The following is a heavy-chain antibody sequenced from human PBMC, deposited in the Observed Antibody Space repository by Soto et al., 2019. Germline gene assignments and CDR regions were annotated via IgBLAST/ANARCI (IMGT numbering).Heavy chain of an antibody. CDR2: ISAYNGNT. Sequence: GASVKVSCKASGYTFTSYGISWVRQAPGQGLEWMGWISAYNGNTNYAQKLQGRVTMTTDTSTSTAYMELRSLRSDDTAVYYCARDRQWLHRPMGAFDIWGQGTMVTVSS. D-gene: IGHD6-19*01. CDR3: ARDRQWLHRPMGAFDI. V-gene: IGHV1-18*01. J-gene: IGHJ3*02. CDR1: GYTFTSYG.